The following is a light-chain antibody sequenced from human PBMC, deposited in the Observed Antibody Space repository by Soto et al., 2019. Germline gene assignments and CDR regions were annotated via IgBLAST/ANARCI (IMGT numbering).Light chain of an antibody. Sequence: DILMAQSPSTLSASLGDTVAITCRASQTISSWVAWYQQKPGKAPKLLIYDASNLESGVPSRFSGSGSGTEFTLTISSLQPHDFATYYCQQYNSYSTFGQGTKVDIK. J-gene: IGKJ1*01. V-gene: IGKV1-5*01. CDR2: DAS. CDR3: QQYNSYST. CDR1: QTISSW.